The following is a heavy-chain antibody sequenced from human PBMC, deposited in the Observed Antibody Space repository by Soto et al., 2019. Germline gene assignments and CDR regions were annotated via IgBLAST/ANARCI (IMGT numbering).Heavy chain of an antibody. J-gene: IGHJ6*03. CDR3: ARVLEMGTVTEGFYYYMDV. V-gene: IGHV1-69*02. CDR1: GGTFSNYT. CDR2: IIPILNIA. D-gene: IGHD4-17*01. Sequence: QVQLVQSGAEVKKPGSSVKVSCKASGGTFSNYTISWVRQAPGQGLEWMGRIIPILNIANYAQKFQGRVTITADKSTTTAYMELSSLRSEDTAVYYCARVLEMGTVTEGFYYYMDVWGKGTTVTVSS.